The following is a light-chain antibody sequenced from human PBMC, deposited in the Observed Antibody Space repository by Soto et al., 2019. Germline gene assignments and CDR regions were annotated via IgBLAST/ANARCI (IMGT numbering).Light chain of an antibody. CDR3: QQFGRSSWM. Sequence: EIVLTQSPGTLSLSPGERATLSCRASQSVSSSDLAWYQQKPGQAPRLLIYGASSRVTGIPDRFSGSGSGTDFTLTISRLEPEDFAVYYCQQFGRSSWMFGQGTKVEIK. J-gene: IGKJ1*01. CDR1: QSVSSSD. V-gene: IGKV3-20*01. CDR2: GAS.